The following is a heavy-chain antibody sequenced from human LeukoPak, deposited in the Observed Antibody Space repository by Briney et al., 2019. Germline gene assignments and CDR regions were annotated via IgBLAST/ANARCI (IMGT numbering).Heavy chain of an antibody. Sequence: SETLSLTCTVSGGSISSSSYYWGWIRQPPGKGLEWIGSISYSGSTYYNPSLKSRVTISVDTSKNQFSLNLSSVTAADTTVYYCARLGVPGYSSGWFDYWGQGTLVTVSS. D-gene: IGHD6-19*01. CDR2: ISYSGST. CDR3: ARLGVPGYSSGWFDY. V-gene: IGHV4-39*01. CDR1: GGSISSSSYY. J-gene: IGHJ4*02.